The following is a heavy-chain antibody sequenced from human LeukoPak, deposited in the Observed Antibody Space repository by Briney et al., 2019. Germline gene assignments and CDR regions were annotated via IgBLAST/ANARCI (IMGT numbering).Heavy chain of an antibody. CDR2: VTPGSGGT. J-gene: IGHJ4*02. CDR1: GYTFKDYS. Sequence: ASVKVSCKASGYTFKDYSMHWVRQAPGQGLEWMGWVTPGSGGTNYAQNFQGRVTMTKDTSISTVYMELSRLTSDDTAVYYCARAPGLGVATLYYFDYWGQGTLVAVSS. CDR3: ARAPGLGVATLYYFDY. D-gene: IGHD3-3*01. V-gene: IGHV1-2*02.